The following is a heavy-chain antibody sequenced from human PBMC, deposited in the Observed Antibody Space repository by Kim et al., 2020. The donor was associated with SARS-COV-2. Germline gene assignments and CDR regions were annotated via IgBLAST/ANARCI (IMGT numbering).Heavy chain of an antibody. CDR2: INPNSGGT. CDR1: GYTFTGYY. J-gene: IGHJ5*02. CDR3: ARGPGYDILAGYSNWFDA. Sequence: ASVKVSCKASGYTFTGYYMHWVRQAPGQGLEWMGWINPNSGGTNYAQKFQGSVTMTRDTSISTAYMELSRLRSDDTAVYYCARGPGYDILAGYSNWFDAWGKGTLVTVSS. V-gene: IGHV1-2*02. D-gene: IGHD3-9*01.